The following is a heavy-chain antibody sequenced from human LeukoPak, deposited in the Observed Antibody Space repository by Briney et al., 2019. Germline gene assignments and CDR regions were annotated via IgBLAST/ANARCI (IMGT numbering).Heavy chain of an antibody. CDR1: GGSISSSSYY. CDR2: IYHSGST. V-gene: IGHV4-39*07. D-gene: IGHD2-2*01. Sequence: SETLSLTCTVSGGSISSSSYYWGWIRQPPGEGLEWIGSIYHSGSTYYNPSLKSRVTISVDRSKNQFSLKLSSETAADTAVYYCARVGGYCSSTSCYDYWGQGTLVTVSS. J-gene: IGHJ4*02. CDR3: ARVGGYCSSTSCYDY.